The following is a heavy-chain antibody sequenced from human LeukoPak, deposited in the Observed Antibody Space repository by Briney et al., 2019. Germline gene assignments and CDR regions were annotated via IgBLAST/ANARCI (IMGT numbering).Heavy chain of an antibody. CDR3: ASQSYCSGGSCYQINDY. D-gene: IGHD2-15*01. J-gene: IGHJ4*02. CDR1: GYTFTGYY. Sequence: GASVKVSCKASGYTFTGYYMHWVRQAPGQGLEWMGWINPNSGGTNYAQKFQGRVTMTRDTSISTAYMELSRLRSDDTAVYYCASQSYCSGGSCYQINDYWGQGTLVTVSS. V-gene: IGHV1-2*02. CDR2: INPNSGGT.